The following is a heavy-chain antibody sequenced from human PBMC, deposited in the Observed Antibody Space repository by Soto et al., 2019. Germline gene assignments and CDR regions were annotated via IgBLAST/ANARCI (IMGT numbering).Heavy chain of an antibody. CDR1: GFTFDAYA. J-gene: IGHJ4*02. D-gene: IGHD5-12*01. V-gene: IGHV3-9*01. Sequence: EVQLVESGGGLVQPGRSLRLSCAASGFTFDAYAMHWVRQAPGKGLEWVSGISWNSGYRGYADSAKGRFTISRDNAKYSLYLQMNSLRAEDTALYYCARGRLPYSNVWRGGDYWGQGTLVTVSS. CDR3: ARGRLPYSNVWRGGDY. CDR2: ISWNSGYR.